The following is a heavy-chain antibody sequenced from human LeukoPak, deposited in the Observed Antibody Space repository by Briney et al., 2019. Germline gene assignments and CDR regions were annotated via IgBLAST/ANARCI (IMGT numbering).Heavy chain of an antibody. J-gene: IGHJ3*02. CDR1: GYSFTSYW. CDR3: ARPPPHYYGSGSYHTDAFDI. D-gene: IGHD3-10*01. Sequence: GESLNISCKGSGYSFTSYWIGWARQMPGKGLGWIGTIYPGDSDTRYSPSFQGQVTISAVKSISTAYLQWSSRKASDTAMYYCARPPPHYYGSGSYHTDAFDIWGQGTMVIVSS. CDR2: IYPGDSDT. V-gene: IGHV5-51*01.